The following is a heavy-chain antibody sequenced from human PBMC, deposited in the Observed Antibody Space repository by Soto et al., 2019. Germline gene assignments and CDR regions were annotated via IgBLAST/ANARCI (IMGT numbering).Heavy chain of an antibody. CDR2: ISYDGSQK. Sequence: GGSLRLSCAASGFTFNTYGMHWVRQAPGKGLEWVAVISYDGSQKYYVDSVKGRFTISKDNSKNTLYLQMNSLRPEDTAVYYCAKSPNFYCSSPNCYKYYFDHWGQGTRVTVSS. CDR1: GFTFNTYG. D-gene: IGHD2-2*02. CDR3: AKSPNFYCSSPNCYKYYFDH. J-gene: IGHJ4*02. V-gene: IGHV3-30*18.